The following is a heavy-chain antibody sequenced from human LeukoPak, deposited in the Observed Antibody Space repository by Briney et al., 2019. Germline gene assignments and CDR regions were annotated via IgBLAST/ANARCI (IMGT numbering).Heavy chain of an antibody. D-gene: IGHD2-15*01. CDR2: ISGSGGST. CDR3: AKDRIPYSHRHPPDAFDI. J-gene: IGHJ3*02. V-gene: IGHV3-23*01. Sequence: GGSLRLSCAASGFTFSSYAMSWVRQAPGKGLEWVSAISGSGGSTYYADSVKGRFTISRDNSKNTLYLQMNSLRAEDTAVYYCAKDRIPYSHRHPPDAFDIWGQGTMVTVSS. CDR1: GFTFSSYA.